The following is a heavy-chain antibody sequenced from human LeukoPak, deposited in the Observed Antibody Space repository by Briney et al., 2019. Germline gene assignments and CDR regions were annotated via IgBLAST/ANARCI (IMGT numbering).Heavy chain of an antibody. D-gene: IGHD2-15*01. CDR3: ARRDCSGGSCYSSLDY. V-gene: IGHV1-46*01. Sequence: ASVKVSCKASGYTFTSYYMHWVRQAPGQGLEWMGIINPSGGSTSYAQKFQGRVTMTRDTSTSTVYMELSSLRSEDTAVYYCARRDCSGGSCYSSLDYWGQGTLVTVSS. CDR1: GYTFTSYY. CDR2: INPSGGST. J-gene: IGHJ4*02.